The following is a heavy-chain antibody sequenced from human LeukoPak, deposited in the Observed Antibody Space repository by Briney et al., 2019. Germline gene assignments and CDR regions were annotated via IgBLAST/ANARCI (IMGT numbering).Heavy chain of an antibody. Sequence: SETLSLTCAVYGGSFSGYYWSWIRQPAGKGLEWIGRIYTSDSTNYNPSLKSRVTISVDTSKNQFSLKVNSVTAADTAVYYCATDYGDYFDYWGQGTLVTVSS. CDR1: GGSFSGYY. V-gene: IGHV4-59*10. D-gene: IGHD4-17*01. CDR2: IYTSDST. J-gene: IGHJ4*02. CDR3: ATDYGDYFDY.